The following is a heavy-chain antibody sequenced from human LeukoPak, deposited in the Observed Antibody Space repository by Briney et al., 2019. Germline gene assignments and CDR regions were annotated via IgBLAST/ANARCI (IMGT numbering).Heavy chain of an antibody. CDR2: ISWNSGSI. CDR1: GFTFDDYA. Sequence: GGSLRLSCAASGFTFDDYAMHWVRQAPGKGLEWVSGISWNSGSIGYAVSVKGRFTISRDNAKNSLYLQMNSLRAEDTALYYCAIPDYGGQGTLVTVSS. J-gene: IGHJ4*02. V-gene: IGHV3-9*01. CDR3: AIPDY.